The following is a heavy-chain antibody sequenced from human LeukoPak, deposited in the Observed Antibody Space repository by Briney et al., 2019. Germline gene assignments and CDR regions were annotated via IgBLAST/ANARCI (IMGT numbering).Heavy chain of an antibody. J-gene: IGHJ3*02. V-gene: IGHV3-23*01. CDR1: GFTFSTFA. CDR3: VRDHHRRLYDSQARDTFDI. CDR2: IFPSGGEI. D-gene: IGHD3-22*01. Sequence: GGSLRLSCAASGFTFSTFAMIWVRQPPGKGLEWVSSIFPSGGEIHYADSVRGRFTISRDNSKSTLSLQMNSLRAEDTAVYYCVRDHHRRLYDSQARDTFDIWGQGTMVTVSS.